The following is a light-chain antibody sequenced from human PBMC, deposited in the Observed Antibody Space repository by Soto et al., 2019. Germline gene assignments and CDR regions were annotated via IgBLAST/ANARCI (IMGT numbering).Light chain of an antibody. CDR3: QQYNKWPPIT. V-gene: IGKV3-15*01. CDR2: DTS. Sequence: EIVMTQSPATLSVSPGESATLSCRASQSVNSNLAWYQQKPGQAPRLLIYDTSTRATGIPARFSGSGSGTEFTLTISSLQSEDFTVYYCQQYNKWPPITFGQGTRLEI. J-gene: IGKJ5*01. CDR1: QSVNSN.